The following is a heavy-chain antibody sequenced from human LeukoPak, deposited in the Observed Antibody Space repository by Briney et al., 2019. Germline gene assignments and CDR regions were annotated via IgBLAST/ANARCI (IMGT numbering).Heavy chain of an antibody. J-gene: IGHJ4*02. Sequence: GESLKISCRGSGYRFTSYWIGWVRQMPGKGLEWMGIICPADSDSRYSPSFQGQVTISADKSISTAYLQWSGLKASDTAMYYCTRSGSAATPLFDYWGQGTLVTVSS. CDR1: GYRFTSYW. D-gene: IGHD2-2*01. V-gene: IGHV5-51*01. CDR3: TRSGSAATPLFDY. CDR2: ICPADSDS.